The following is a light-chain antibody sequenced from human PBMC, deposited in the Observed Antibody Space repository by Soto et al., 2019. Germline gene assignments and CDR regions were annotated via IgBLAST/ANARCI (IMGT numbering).Light chain of an antibody. CDR1: SSDVGGYNY. CDR2: EVS. J-gene: IGLJ1*01. Sequence: QSVLTQPPSASGSPGQSVTISCTGTSSDVGGYNYVSWYQQHPGRAPKLMIYEVSKRPSGVPDRFSGSKSGNTASLTVSGLQAEDEADYYCSSYAGTHIDFGIGTKVTVL. V-gene: IGLV2-8*01. CDR3: SSYAGTHID.